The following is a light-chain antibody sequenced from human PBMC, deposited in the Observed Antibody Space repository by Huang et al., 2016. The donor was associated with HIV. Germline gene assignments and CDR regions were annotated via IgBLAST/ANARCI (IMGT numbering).Light chain of an antibody. J-gene: IGKJ1*01. Sequence: DIQMTQSPSSLPASVGDRVTITCRASQGISNSLAWYQQKPGKAPKLLFYAASKLESGVPSRFSGSASGTDYTLTISSLQPEDFATYYCQQYWSTPPATFGQGTKVEIK. CDR1: QGISNS. V-gene: IGKV1-NL1*01. CDR2: AAS. CDR3: QQYWSTPPAT.